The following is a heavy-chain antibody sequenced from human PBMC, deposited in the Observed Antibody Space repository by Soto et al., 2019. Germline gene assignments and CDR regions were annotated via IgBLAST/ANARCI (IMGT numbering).Heavy chain of an antibody. Sequence: GGSLRLSCAASGFTVSSNYMSWVRQAPGKGLEWVSVIYSGGSTYYAYSVKGRFTISRDNSKNTLYLQMNSMRAEDTAVYYCARDGRGPSSDAFDIWGLGTMVTVSS. CDR2: IYSGGST. CDR3: ARDGRGPSSDAFDI. J-gene: IGHJ3*02. V-gene: IGHV3-66*02. CDR1: GFTVSSNY. D-gene: IGHD1-1*01.